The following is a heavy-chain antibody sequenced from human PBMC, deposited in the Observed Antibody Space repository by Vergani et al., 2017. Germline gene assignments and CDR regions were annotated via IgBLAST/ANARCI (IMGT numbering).Heavy chain of an antibody. V-gene: IGHV4-59*01. Sequence: QVQLQESGPGLVKPSETLSLPCTVSGGSISSYYWSWIRQPPGKGLEWIGYIYYSGSTNYNPSLKSRVTISVDTSKNQFSLKLSSVTAADTAVYYCARDLVERNYYYGMDVWGQGP. CDR3: ARDLVERNYYYGMDV. D-gene: IGHD1-26*01. CDR2: IYYSGST. J-gene: IGHJ6*02. CDR1: GGSISSYY.